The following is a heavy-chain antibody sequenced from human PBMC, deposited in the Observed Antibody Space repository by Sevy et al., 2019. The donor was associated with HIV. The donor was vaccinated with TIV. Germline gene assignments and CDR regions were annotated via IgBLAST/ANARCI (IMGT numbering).Heavy chain of an antibody. CDR1: GFTLSNSG. CDR2: VLSDGNIK. V-gene: IGHV3-33*01. CDR3: ARASHSDWSLVS. D-gene: IGHD6-19*01. Sequence: GGSLRLSCEASGFTLSNSGMHWVRQAPGKGLEWVAAVLSDGNIKYYHDSVKGRFTIFRDNSKNTQYLQMNSLRAEDTALYYCARASHSDWSLVSWGKGTLVTVSS. J-gene: IGHJ5*01.